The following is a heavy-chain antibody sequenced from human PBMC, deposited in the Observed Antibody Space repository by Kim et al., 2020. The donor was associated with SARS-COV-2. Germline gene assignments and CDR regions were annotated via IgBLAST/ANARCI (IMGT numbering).Heavy chain of an antibody. CDR1: GYTFTCYW. V-gene: IGHV5-51*01. CDR2: IFPGDSDT. CDR3: GRRNYGSGSYSFDY. D-gene: IGHD3-10*01. J-gene: IGHJ4*02. Sequence: GESLKISCKASGYTFTCYWIGWVRQMPGKRLESMGIIFPGDSDTRYSPSIQGQVTISVDKSINTAFLQWNSLEATDTAMYYCGRRNYGSGSYSFDYWGQGTLVTVSS.